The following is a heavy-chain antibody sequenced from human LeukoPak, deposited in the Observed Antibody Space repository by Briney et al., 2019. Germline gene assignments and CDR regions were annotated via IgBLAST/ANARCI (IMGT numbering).Heavy chain of an antibody. D-gene: IGHD1-26*01. V-gene: IGHV5-51*01. Sequence: GGSLKISCKGSEDHFTNYWIGWGRQVPGKGLEGVGVIYPGDSDTRYSPSFQGQVTISADKSISTAYLQWSSLKASDTAMYYCARRHEGAMGEGFDYWGQGTLVTVSS. CDR2: IYPGDSDT. CDR3: ARRHEGAMGEGFDY. J-gene: IGHJ4*02. CDR1: EDHFTNYW.